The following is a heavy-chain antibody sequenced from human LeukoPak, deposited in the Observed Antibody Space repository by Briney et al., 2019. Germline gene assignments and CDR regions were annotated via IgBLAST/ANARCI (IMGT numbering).Heavy chain of an antibody. Sequence: GGSLRLSCAASGFSFSDYGMDWVRQAPGKGLEWVAVITDDGSDKYYTDSVKGRFSISRDNSKNTLYLQMNSLRPEDTAIYYCAKVGGRSWIYFDNWGQGTVVTVSS. D-gene: IGHD6-13*01. CDR1: GFSFSDYG. CDR2: ITDDGSDK. CDR3: AKVGGRSWIYFDN. V-gene: IGHV3-30*18. J-gene: IGHJ4*02.